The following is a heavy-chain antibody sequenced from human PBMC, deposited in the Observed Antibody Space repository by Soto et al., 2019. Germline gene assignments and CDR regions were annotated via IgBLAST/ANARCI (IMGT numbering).Heavy chain of an antibody. J-gene: IGHJ5*02. Sequence: GGSLRLSCAASGFTFRNYGMHWVRQAPGKGLEWVAVIWYDENKKYYADSVKGRFTISRDNSKNTLYLQMNSLRAEDTAVYYCARDTDTSSHYSRFDPWGQGTLVTVSS. CDR2: IWYDENKK. CDR1: GFTFRNYG. V-gene: IGHV3-33*01. CDR3: ARDTDTSSHYSRFDP. D-gene: IGHD3-22*01.